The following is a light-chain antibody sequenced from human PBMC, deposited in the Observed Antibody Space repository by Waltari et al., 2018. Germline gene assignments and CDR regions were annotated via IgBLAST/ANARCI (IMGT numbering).Light chain of an antibody. Sequence: QSALTQPASVSGSPGQSITISCTGTSSDVGGYNYVSWYQQHPGKAPKLIIYDVSKRPSVVSNRFSGSKSGNTASLTISGLQAEDEADYYCSSYTSSSTYVFGTGTKVTVL. V-gene: IGLV2-14*01. CDR1: SSDVGGYNY. CDR2: DVS. CDR3: SSYTSSSTYV. J-gene: IGLJ1*01.